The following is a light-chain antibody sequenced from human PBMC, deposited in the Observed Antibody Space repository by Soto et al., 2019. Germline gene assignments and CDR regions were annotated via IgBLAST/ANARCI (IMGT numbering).Light chain of an antibody. V-gene: IGKV3-20*01. CDR2: GAS. CDR3: QQYGSSPLT. CDR1: QSVSSNY. Sequence: EIVLTQSPGTLSLSPGDRATISCRASQSVSSNYLAWYQQKPGQAPMPLIYGASSRATGIPDRFSGSGAGTDFTLTISSLESEDFAVYYCQQYGSSPLTFGQGTKVEIK. J-gene: IGKJ1*01.